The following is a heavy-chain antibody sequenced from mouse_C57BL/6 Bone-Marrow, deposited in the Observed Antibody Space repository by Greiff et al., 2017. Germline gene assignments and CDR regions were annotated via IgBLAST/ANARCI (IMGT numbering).Heavy chain of an antibody. J-gene: IGHJ4*01. V-gene: IGHV14-4*01. CDR3: TTFPGEAMDY. D-gene: IGHD4-1*01. Sequence: EVKLLESGAELVRPGASVKLSCTASGFNIKDDYMHWVKQRPEQGLEWIGWIDPENGDTEYASKFQGKATITADTSSNTAYLQLSSLTSEDTAVYYCTTFPGEAMDYWGQGTSVTVSS. CDR1: GFNIKDDY. CDR2: IDPENGDT.